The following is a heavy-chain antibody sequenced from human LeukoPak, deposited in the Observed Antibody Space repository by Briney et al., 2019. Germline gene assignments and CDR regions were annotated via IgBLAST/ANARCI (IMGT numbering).Heavy chain of an antibody. CDR2: INHSGST. J-gene: IGHJ6*02. CDR1: GFTFSNAW. Sequence: GSLRLPCAASGFTFSNAWMSWVRQDPGKGLEWIGEINHSGSTNYNPSLKSRVTISVDTSKNQFSLKLSSVTAADTAVYYCARGLSVVVVGANNYGMDVWGQGTTVTVSS. D-gene: IGHD2-15*01. V-gene: IGHV4-34*01. CDR3: ARGLSVVVVGANNYGMDV.